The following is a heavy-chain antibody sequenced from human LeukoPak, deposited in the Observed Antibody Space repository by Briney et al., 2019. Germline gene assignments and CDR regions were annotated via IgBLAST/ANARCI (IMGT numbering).Heavy chain of an antibody. CDR2: IIPVFGTA. CDR1: GYTFTSYG. CDR3: ARGEGMMDLAFDP. D-gene: IGHD3-16*01. J-gene: IGHJ5*02. Sequence: GASVKVSCKASGYTFTSYGISWVRQAPGQGLEWMGGIIPVFGTANYAQKFQGRLIISADESTNTAYMQLSSLRSEDTAVYYCARGEGMMDLAFDPWGQGTLVTVSS. V-gene: IGHV1-69*13.